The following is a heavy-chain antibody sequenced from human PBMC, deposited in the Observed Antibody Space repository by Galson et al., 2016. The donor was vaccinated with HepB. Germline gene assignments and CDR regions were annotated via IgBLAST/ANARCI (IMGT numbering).Heavy chain of an antibody. J-gene: IGHJ4*02. D-gene: IGHD3-22*01. CDR3: ARVEGYLKFEY. CDR2: LIPLFGPT. Sequence: SVKVSCKASGGTFSNYAISWVRQAPGQGLEWMGGLIPLFGPTNYAQKFRDRVTITADESTSTAYMELSSLRFEDTAVYYCARVEGYLKFEYWGQGTLVTVSS. CDR1: GGTFSNYA. V-gene: IGHV1-69*13.